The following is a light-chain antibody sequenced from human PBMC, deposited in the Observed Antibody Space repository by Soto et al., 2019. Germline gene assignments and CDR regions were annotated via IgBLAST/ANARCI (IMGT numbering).Light chain of an antibody. CDR1: QGISSA. V-gene: IGKV1-13*02. CDR2: DAS. J-gene: IGKJ2*01. CDR3: QQCNSYPLRT. Sequence: AIQLTQSPSSLSASVGDRVTITCRASQGISSALAWYQQKPGKVPKLLIYDASSLESGVPSRFSGSGSGTDFTLTISCLQPEDFATYYCQQCNSYPLRTFGQGTKLEIK.